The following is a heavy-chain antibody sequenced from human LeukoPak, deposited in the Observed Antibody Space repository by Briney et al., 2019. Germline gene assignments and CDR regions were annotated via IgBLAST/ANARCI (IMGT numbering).Heavy chain of an antibody. D-gene: IGHD1-26*01. CDR2: IIPIFGTA. CDR1: GGTFSSYA. Sequence: ASAKVSCKASGGTFSSYAISWVRQAPGQGLEWMGGIIPIFGTANYAQKFQGRVTITADKSTSTAYMELSSLRSEDTAVYYCAREKGELNAFDIWGQGTMVTVSS. CDR3: AREKGELNAFDI. J-gene: IGHJ3*02. V-gene: IGHV1-69*06.